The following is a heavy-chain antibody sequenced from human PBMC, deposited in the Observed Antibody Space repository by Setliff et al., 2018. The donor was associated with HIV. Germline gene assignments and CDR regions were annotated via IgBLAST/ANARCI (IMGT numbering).Heavy chain of an antibody. CDR1: GDSIRNYD. J-gene: IGHJ3*02. Sequence: PSETLSLTCNVSGDSIRNYDWTWVRQSAGKGLEWMGRLYGSGIPNYSPSLQSRITMSLDTSKNHLYLKLRSVTAADTAVYYCARVALSVTRTSRRAFDIWGQGTMVTVSS. V-gene: IGHV4-4*07. CDR3: ARVALSVTRTSRRAFDI. CDR2: LYGSGIP. D-gene: IGHD1-7*01.